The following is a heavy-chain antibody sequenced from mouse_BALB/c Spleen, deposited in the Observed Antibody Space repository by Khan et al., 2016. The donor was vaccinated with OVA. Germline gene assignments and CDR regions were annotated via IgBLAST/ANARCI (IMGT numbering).Heavy chain of an antibody. J-gene: IGHJ3*01. V-gene: IGHV1S81*02. CDR1: GYIFTSYY. Sequence: VQLQQSGAELVKPGASVKLSCKASGYIFTSYYMYWVKQRPGQGLEWIGEINPNNGDANFNEKFKTKAALTVDTSSITAYIQLSSLTSDDSAVYYCTRSGDGGFAYWGQGTLVTVSA. CDR3: TRSGDGGFAY. D-gene: IGHD2-3*01. CDR2: INPNNGDA.